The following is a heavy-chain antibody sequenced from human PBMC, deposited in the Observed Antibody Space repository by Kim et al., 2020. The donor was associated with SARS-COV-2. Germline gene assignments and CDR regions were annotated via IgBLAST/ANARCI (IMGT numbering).Heavy chain of an antibody. D-gene: IGHD1-1*01. Sequence: SETLSLTCAVYGGSFSGYYWSWIRQPPGKGLEWIGEINHSGSTNYNPSLKSRVTISVDTSKNQFSLKLSSVTAADTAVYYCAREHPISLQAYYYGMDVWGQGTTVTVSS. CDR1: GGSFSGYY. CDR3: AREHPISLQAYYYGMDV. V-gene: IGHV4-34*01. J-gene: IGHJ6*02. CDR2: INHSGST.